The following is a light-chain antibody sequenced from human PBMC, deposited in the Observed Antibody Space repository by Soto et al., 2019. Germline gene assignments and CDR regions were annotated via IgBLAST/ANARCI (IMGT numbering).Light chain of an antibody. V-gene: IGLV2-14*01. Sequence: QSVLTQPASVSGIPGQSITISCTGTSSDVGGYNYVSWYQQHPGKAPKLMIYEVSNRPSGVSNRFSGSKSGNTASLTISGLQAEDEADYYCNSYTSSSTLDVFGTGTKSPS. CDR1: SSDVGGYNY. J-gene: IGLJ1*01. CDR3: NSYTSSSTLDV. CDR2: EVS.